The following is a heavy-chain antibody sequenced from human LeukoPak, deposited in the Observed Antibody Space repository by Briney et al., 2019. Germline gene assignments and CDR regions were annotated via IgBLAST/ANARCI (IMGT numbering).Heavy chain of an antibody. CDR2: ISAYNGNT. Sequence: ASVKVSCKASGYTFTSYAITWVRQAPGQGLEWMGWISAYNGNTNYAQKLQGRVTMTRNTSISTAYMELSSLRSEDTAVYYCARVDLNSGYDLDLDYWGQGTLVTVSS. CDR3: ARVDLNSGYDLDLDY. D-gene: IGHD5-12*01. J-gene: IGHJ4*02. V-gene: IGHV1-18*01. CDR1: GYTFTSYA.